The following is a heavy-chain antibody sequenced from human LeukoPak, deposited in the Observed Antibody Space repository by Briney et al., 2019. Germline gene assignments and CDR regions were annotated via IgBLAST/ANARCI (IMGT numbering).Heavy chain of an antibody. J-gene: IGHJ6*03. D-gene: IGHD3-10*01. CDR2: INHSGGT. Sequence: SETLSLTCAVYGGPFSGYYWSWIRQPPGKGLEWIGEINHSGGTNYNPSLKSRVTISVDTSKNQFSLKLSSVTAADTAVYYCAKSMVRGVGYMDVWGKGTTVTIS. V-gene: IGHV4-34*01. CDR1: GGPFSGYY. CDR3: AKSMVRGVGYMDV.